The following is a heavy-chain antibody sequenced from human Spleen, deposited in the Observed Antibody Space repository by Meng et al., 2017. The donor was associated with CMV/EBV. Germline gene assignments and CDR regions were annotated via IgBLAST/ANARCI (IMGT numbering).Heavy chain of an antibody. V-gene: IGHV4-39*06. Sequence: RLPLQESGPGLVKPSETLSLTCTGSGGSISSSSYSWGWIRQPPGKGLEWIGSIYYSGSTYYNPSLKSRVTISVDTSKNQFSLKLSSVTAADTAVYYCARDPYATGWAGWGQGTLVTVSS. CDR3: ARDPYATGWAG. CDR2: IYYSGST. CDR1: GGSISSSSYS. J-gene: IGHJ4*02. D-gene: IGHD6-19*01.